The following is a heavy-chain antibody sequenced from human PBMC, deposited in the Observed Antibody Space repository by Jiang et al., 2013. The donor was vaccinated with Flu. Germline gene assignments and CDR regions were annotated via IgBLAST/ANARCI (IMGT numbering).Heavy chain of an antibody. D-gene: IGHD6-13*01. V-gene: IGHV4-59*02. J-gene: IGHJ4*02. Sequence: LVKPSETLSLTCTVSGGSVTSYYWNWIRQPPGKGLEWIGYIYYSGGTNYNSSLKSRVTISVDTSKNQFSLRLKSVTAADSAVYFCARARAPEVAAYYFDYWGRGTLVTVSS. CDR2: IYYSGGT. CDR1: GGSVTSYY. CDR3: ARARAPEVAAYYFDY.